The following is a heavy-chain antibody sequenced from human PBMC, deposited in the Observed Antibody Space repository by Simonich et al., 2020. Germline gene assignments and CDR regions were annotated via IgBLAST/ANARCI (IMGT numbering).Heavy chain of an antibody. CDR1: GYTFTSYG. CDR3: ARDQGGRAAAATDY. J-gene: IGHJ4*02. V-gene: IGHV1-18*01. CDR2: ISAYKCNT. D-gene: IGHD6-13*01. Sequence: QVQLVQSGAEVKKPGASVKVSCKASGYTFTSYGISWVRQAPGQGLEWMGGISAYKCNTNYAQKLQGGVTMTTDTSTSTAYMELRSLRSDDTAVYYCARDQGGRAAAATDYWGQGTLVTVSS.